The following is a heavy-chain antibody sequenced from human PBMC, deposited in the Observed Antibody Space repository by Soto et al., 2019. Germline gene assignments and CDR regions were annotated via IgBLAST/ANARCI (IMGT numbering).Heavy chain of an antibody. J-gene: IGHJ5*02. D-gene: IGHD2-15*01. CDR2: ISAYNGNT. Sequence: QVQLVQCGAEVKKPGASVKVSCKASGYTFTSYGISWVRQAPGQGLEWMGWISAYNGNTNYAQKLQGRVTMTTDTSTSTAYMELRSLRADDTAVYYCARDQGGGSYWGWFDPWGQGTLVTVSS. CDR3: ARDQGGGSYWGWFDP. V-gene: IGHV1-18*01. CDR1: GYTFTSYG.